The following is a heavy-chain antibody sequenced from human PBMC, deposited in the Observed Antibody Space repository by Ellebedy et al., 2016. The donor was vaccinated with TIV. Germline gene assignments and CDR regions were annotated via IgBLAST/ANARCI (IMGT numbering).Heavy chain of an antibody. V-gene: IGHV3-74*01. CDR1: GFTFSNYW. CDR2: INNDGSST. D-gene: IGHD3-10*01. J-gene: IGHJ4*02. CDR3: AGDLDV. Sequence: GESLKISCAASGFTFSNYWMHWVRQAPGEGLVWVARINNDGSSTNYADSVKGRFTISRDNAESILYLQMNSLRVEDTAMYYCAGDLDVWGQGILVTVSS.